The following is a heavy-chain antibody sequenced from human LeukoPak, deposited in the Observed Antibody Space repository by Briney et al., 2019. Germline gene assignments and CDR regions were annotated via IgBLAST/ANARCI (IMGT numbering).Heavy chain of an antibody. Sequence: SVKVSCKATGGTFSSYAISWVRQAPGQGLERMGGIIPIFGTANYAQRFQGRVTITADESTSTAYMELSSLRSEDTAVYYCARDGYCSSTSCPQKGWFDPWGQGTLVTVSS. D-gene: IGHD2-2*03. V-gene: IGHV1-69*13. CDR3: ARDGYCSSTSCPQKGWFDP. CDR2: IIPIFGTA. CDR1: GGTFSSYA. J-gene: IGHJ5*02.